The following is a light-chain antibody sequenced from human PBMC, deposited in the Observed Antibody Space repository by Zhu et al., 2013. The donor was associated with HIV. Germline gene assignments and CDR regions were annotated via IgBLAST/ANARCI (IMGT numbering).Light chain of an antibody. Sequence: ERVMTQSPATLSVSPGESATLSCRASQTVSRDYLAWYQQKPGQAPRLLIYGASRRATGIPDRFSGSGSGTDFTLTISRLEPEDFAVYYCQQYDSSPWTFGQGTKVEIK. CDR2: GAS. J-gene: IGKJ1*01. V-gene: IGKV3-20*01. CDR3: QQYDSSPWT. CDR1: QTVSRDY.